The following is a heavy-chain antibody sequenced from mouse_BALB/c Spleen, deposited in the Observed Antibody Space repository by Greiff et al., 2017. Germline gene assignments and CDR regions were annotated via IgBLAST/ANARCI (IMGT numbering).Heavy chain of an antibody. J-gene: IGHJ1*01. V-gene: IGHV2-6-5*01. CDR1: GFSLTDYG. CDR2: IWGGGST. Sequence: QVQLQQSGPGLVAPSQSLSITCTVSGFSLTDYGVSWIRQPPGKGLEWLGVIWGGGSTYYNSALKSRLSISKDNSKSQVFLKMNSLQTDDTAMYYCAKHPSSTGWYFDVWGAGTTVTVSS. CDR3: AKHPSSTGWYFDV. D-gene: IGHD1-1*01.